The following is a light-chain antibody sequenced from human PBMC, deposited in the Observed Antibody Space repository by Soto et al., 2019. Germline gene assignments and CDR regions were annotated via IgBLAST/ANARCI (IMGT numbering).Light chain of an antibody. CDR3: ALYMGSGFWV. CDR2: STN. Sequence: QTVVTQEPSFSVSPGGTVTLTCALRSGSVSTNYYPSWYQQTPGQAPRTLVYSTNTRSSGVPDRFSGSILGNKAALTITGAQADDESDYYCALYMGSGFWVFGGGTKVTVL. J-gene: IGLJ3*02. CDR1: SGSVSTNYY. V-gene: IGLV8-61*01.